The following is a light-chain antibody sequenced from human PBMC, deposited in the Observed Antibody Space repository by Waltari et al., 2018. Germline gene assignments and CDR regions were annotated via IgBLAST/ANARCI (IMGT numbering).Light chain of an antibody. V-gene: IGLV2-8*01. CDR2: EVS. Sequence: QSALTQPPSASGSPGQSVTISRIGSSSDVIPYNYVSWYQQHPGKAPKLIIYEVSRRPSGVPDRFSGSKSGNTASLTVSGLQAEDEADYYCSSNAIGSNQFYVFGTGTKVTVL. CDR1: SSDVIPYNY. J-gene: IGLJ1*01. CDR3: SSNAIGSNQFYV.